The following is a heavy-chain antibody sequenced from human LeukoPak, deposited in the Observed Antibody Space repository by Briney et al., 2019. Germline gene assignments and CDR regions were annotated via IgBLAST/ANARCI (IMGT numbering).Heavy chain of an antibody. CDR3: AREPEFGELDY. D-gene: IGHD3-10*01. CDR2: IYYSGST. Sequence: SETLSLTCTVSGGSISSYYWSWIRQPPGKGLEWIGYIYYSGSTNYNPSLKSRVTISVDTSKNQFSLKLSSVTAADTAVYYCAREPEFGELDYWGQGTLVTVSS. V-gene: IGHV4-59*01. CDR1: GGSISSYY. J-gene: IGHJ4*02.